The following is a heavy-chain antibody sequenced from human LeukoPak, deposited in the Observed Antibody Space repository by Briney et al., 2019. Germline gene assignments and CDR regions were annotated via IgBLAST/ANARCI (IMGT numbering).Heavy chain of an antibody. CDR1: GGSISSDGYS. J-gene: IGHJ4*02. CDR2: IYHSGST. D-gene: IGHD3-10*01. V-gene: IGHV4-30-2*01. CDR3: ARARSYYEY. Sequence: SETLSLTCAVSGGSISSDGYSWSWIRQPPGKGLEWIGYIYHSGSTYYNPSLKSRVTISVDRSKNQFSLKLSSVTAADTAVYYCARARSYYEYWGQGTLVTVSS.